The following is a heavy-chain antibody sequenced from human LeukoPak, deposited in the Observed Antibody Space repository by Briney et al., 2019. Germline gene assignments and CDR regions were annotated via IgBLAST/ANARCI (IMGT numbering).Heavy chain of an antibody. CDR3: ARVRYVDGWFYDFDS. Sequence: SETLSLNCSVSGASISSDHMYWGWIRQSPGKGLEWIGTVFFTGRTFYNPSLKSRVSISVDTSKRHFSLRLPSVTAADTAVYYCARVRYVDGWFYDFDSWGLGTRVTVSS. CDR1: GASISSDHMY. CDR2: VFFTGRT. J-gene: IGHJ4*02. D-gene: IGHD6-19*01. V-gene: IGHV4-39*02.